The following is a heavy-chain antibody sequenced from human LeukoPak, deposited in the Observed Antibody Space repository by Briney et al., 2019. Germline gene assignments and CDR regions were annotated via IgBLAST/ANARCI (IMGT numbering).Heavy chain of an antibody. D-gene: IGHD3-22*01. V-gene: IGHV3-66*02. CDR1: GFTVSSNY. CDR2: IYSGGST. CDR3: ARDRYYYYMDV. J-gene: IGHJ6*03. Sequence: GGSLRLTCAASGFTVSSNYMSWVRQAPGKGLEWVSVIYSGGSTYYADSVKGRFTISRDNSKNTLYLQMNSLRAEDTAVCYCARDRYYYYMDVWGKGTTVTVSS.